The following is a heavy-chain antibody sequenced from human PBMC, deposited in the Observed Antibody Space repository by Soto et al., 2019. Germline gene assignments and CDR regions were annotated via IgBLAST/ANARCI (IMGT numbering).Heavy chain of an antibody. CDR2: ISASGDNT. CDR1: GFTFSSYA. J-gene: IGHJ4*02. D-gene: IGHD3-9*01. CDR3: ARDPSTGSADY. Sequence: EVQLLESGGDLVQPGGSLRLSCTASGFTFSSYAMNWVRQAPGKGLEWVSTISASGDNTYYTDSVKGRFTFSRDNSKNTLSLQMNSLRAEDTAVYYCARDPSTGSADYWGQGTLVTVSS. V-gene: IGHV3-23*01.